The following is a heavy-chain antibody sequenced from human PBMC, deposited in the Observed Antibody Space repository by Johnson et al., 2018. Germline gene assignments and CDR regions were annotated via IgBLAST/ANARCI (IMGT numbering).Heavy chain of an antibody. CDR3: TRDRRSQWLPPRADAFDM. CDR2: IWYDGSKR. D-gene: IGHD6-19*01. V-gene: IGHV3-33*08. Sequence: QVQLVESGGGLVKPGRSLRLSCAASGFTFSSSAMHWVRQAPGKGLEWVAVIWYDGSKRYNADSVKGRFTISRDNSKNTLYLQMNSLRAEDTAESYCTRDRRSQWLPPRADAFDMWGQGTMVTVSS. J-gene: IGHJ3*02. CDR1: GFTFSSSA.